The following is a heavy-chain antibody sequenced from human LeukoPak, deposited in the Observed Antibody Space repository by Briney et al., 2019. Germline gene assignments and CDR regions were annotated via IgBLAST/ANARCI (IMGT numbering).Heavy chain of an antibody. D-gene: IGHD6-13*01. CDR3: ATRRIAAAGIWGHYYYYGMDV. V-gene: IGHV1-24*01. J-gene: IGHJ6*02. Sequence: ASVKVSCKVSGYTLTELSMHWVRQAPGKGLEWTGGFDPEDGETIYAQKFQGRVTMTEDTSTDTAYMELSSLRSEDTAVYYCATRRIAAAGIWGHYYYYGMDVWGQGTTVTVSS. CDR2: FDPEDGET. CDR1: GYTLTELS.